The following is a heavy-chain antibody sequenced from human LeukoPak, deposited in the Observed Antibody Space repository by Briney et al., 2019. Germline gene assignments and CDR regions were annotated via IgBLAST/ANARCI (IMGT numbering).Heavy chain of an antibody. J-gene: IGHJ4*02. CDR3: AHTLMITFGGVIVPYFFDS. D-gene: IGHD3-16*02. Sequence: SGPTLVKPTQTLTLTCTFSGFSPSSSGVGVGWIRQPPGKALEWLALIYWNDDKRYSPSLKSRLTITKATSKNQVVLTMTNMDPVDTATYYCAHTLMITFGGVIVPYFFDSWGQGTLVTVSS. CDR1: GFSPSSSGVG. CDR2: IYWNDDK. V-gene: IGHV2-5*01.